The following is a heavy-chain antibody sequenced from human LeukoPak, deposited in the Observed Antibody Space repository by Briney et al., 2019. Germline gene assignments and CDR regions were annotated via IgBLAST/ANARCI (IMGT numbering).Heavy chain of an antibody. V-gene: IGHV1-2*06. J-gene: IGHJ4*02. CDR2: INPNNGAT. Sequence: ASVKVSCKASGYTFTVYYMHWVRQAPGQGLEWMGRINPNNGATNYAQKLQGRVTITGGTSISTAYMELSSLRSDDTAVYYCTRESGSYHGNDYWGQGTLVTVSS. CDR3: TRESGSYHGNDY. D-gene: IGHD1-26*01. CDR1: GYTFTVYY.